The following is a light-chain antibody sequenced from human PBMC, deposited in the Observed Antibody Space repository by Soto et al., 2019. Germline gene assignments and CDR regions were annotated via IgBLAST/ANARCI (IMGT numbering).Light chain of an antibody. CDR1: QSVLYSSNNKNY. CDR2: WAS. Sequence: DIVMTQSPDSLAVSLGERATINCKSSQSVLYSSNNKNYLAWYQQKPGQPPKLLIYWASTRESGVPDRFSGSRSGTDFTLTISSLQAEDVAVYYCQQYYSTPGYTFGQGTKLEIK. V-gene: IGKV4-1*01. CDR3: QQYYSTPGYT. J-gene: IGKJ2*01.